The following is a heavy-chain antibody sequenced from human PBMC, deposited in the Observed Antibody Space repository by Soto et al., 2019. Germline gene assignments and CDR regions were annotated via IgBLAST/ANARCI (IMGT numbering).Heavy chain of an antibody. CDR3: VGWAYGSH. V-gene: IGHV3-7*01. CDR1: GFTFSSSW. CDR2: MNQDGTDK. Sequence: EVHLVESGGGLVQPGGSLRLSCSASGFTFSSSWMSWVRQAPEKGLEWVAHMNQDGTDKYYVDSVKGRFTISRDYDRYTLYLQMNRLRAEATDVSYCVGWAYGSHWGQGTLVSVSS. D-gene: IGHD3-10*01. J-gene: IGHJ4*02.